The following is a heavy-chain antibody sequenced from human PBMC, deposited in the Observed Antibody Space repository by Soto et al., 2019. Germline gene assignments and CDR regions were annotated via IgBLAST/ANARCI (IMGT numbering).Heavy chain of an antibody. D-gene: IGHD2-15*01. CDR2: IYYSGST. V-gene: IGHV4-31*03. CDR3: ARDRAATEYYYYGMDV. J-gene: IGHJ6*02. CDR1: GGSISSGGYY. Sequence: QVQLQESGPGLVKPSQTLSLTCTVSGGSISSGGYYWSWIRQHPGKGLEWIGYIYYSGSTYYNPSLKSRVTISVDTSKNQFSLKLSSVTAADTAVYYCARDRAATEYYYYGMDVWGQGTTVTVSS.